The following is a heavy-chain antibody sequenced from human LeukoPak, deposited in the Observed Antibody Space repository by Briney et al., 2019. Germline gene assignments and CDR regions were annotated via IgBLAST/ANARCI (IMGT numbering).Heavy chain of an antibody. Sequence: SETLSLTCAVYGGSFSGYYWSWIRRPPGKGLEWIGEMHYSGATNYNPSLKSRVTISVDTSKNQFSLKLSSVAAADTAVYYCARGTSAESYYYYYMDVWGEGTTVTVSS. CDR3: ARGTSAESYYYYYMDV. CDR2: MHYSGAT. D-gene: IGHD1-1*01. J-gene: IGHJ6*03. CDR1: GGSFSGYY. V-gene: IGHV4-34*01.